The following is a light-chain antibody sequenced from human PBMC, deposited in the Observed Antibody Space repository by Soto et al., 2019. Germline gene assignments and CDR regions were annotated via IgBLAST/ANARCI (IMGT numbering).Light chain of an antibody. V-gene: IGKV3D-20*02. CDR1: QSVSSSY. CDR3: QQYNNWPTIT. J-gene: IGKJ5*01. Sequence: EVVWTQSPATLSLSPGERAPLSCRARQSVSSSYLAWYQQKPCQAHRLLIYGASSRATGIPDRFSGSGSGTDFTLTISRLEPEDFAVYYCQQYNNWPTITGGQGTRLEIK. CDR2: GAS.